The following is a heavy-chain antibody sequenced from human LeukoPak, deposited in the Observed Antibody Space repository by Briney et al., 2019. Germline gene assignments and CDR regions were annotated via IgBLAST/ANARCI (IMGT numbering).Heavy chain of an antibody. V-gene: IGHV3-7*01. D-gene: IGHD2-2*01. CDR3: ARLGTRYCSTSSCHSQFDY. CDR2: IKQDESEK. Sequence: QAGGSLRLSCAASGFTFSSYWMSWVRQAPGKGLEWVANIKQDESEKYYVDSVKGRFTISRDNAKNSLYLQMNSLRAEDTAVYYCARLGTRYCSTSSCHSQFDYWGQGTLVTVSS. J-gene: IGHJ4*02. CDR1: GFTFSSYW.